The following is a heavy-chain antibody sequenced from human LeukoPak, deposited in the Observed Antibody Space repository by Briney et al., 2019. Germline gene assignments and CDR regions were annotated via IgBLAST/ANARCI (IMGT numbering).Heavy chain of an antibody. V-gene: IGHV3-66*01. D-gene: IGHD6-19*01. CDR3: ARGECSGRFSRKWFDP. J-gene: IGHJ5*02. CDR1: GFTVSSNY. Sequence: GGSLRLSCAASGFTVSSNYMSWVRQAPGKGLEWVSIIYSGGSTYYADSVKGRFTISRDNSKNTLYLQMNSLRAEDTAVYFCARGECSGRFSRKWFDPWGQGTLVTVSS. CDR2: IYSGGST.